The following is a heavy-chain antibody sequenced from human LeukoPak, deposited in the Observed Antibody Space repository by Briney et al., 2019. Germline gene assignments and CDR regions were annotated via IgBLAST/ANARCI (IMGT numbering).Heavy chain of an antibody. CDR2: IYHSGST. CDR3: ARGPPDREDDSSGYYYGFDY. CDR1: GGSISSSNW. Sequence: SETLSLTCAVSGGSISSSNWWSWVRQPPGKGLEWIGEIYHSGSTNYNPSLKSRVTISVDKSKNQFSLKLSSVTAADTAVYYCARGPPDREDDSSGYYYGFDYWGQGTLVTVSS. D-gene: IGHD3-22*01. V-gene: IGHV4-4*02. J-gene: IGHJ4*02.